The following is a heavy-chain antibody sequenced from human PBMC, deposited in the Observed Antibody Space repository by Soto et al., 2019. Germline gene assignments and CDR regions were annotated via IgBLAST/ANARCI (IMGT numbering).Heavy chain of an antibody. CDR2: INAGNGNS. CDR3: ARDPGYSYGYN. J-gene: IGHJ4*02. D-gene: IGHD5-18*01. CDR1: GYTFTSYA. V-gene: IGHV1-3*01. Sequence: ASVKVSCKASGYTFTSYAIHWVRQAPGQRLEWMGWINAGNGNSKYSQKFQGRVTITRDTSASTAYMELSSLRSEDTAVYYCARDPGYSYGYNWGQGTLVTVSS.